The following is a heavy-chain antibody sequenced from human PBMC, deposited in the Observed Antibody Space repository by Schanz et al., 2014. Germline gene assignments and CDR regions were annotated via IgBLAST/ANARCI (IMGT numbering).Heavy chain of an antibody. V-gene: IGHV1-2*06. Sequence: QVLLVQSGAEVKQPGASVKVSCKASGYTFTAYFIHWVRQAPGQGLEWMGRINPNTGGTNFAQKFQGRVTMTRDTSITTAYMDLSGLTSDDTAVYYCAREKGHGYSGFSWGQETLLAVSS. J-gene: IGHJ5*02. CDR3: AREKGHGYSGFS. CDR2: INPNTGGT. D-gene: IGHD5-12*01. CDR1: GYTFTAYF.